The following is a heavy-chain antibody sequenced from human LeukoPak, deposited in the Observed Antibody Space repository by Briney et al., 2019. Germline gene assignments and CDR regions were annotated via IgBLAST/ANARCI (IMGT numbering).Heavy chain of an antibody. CDR1: GYTLTELS. CDR2: FDPEDGET. Sequence: GASVKVSCKVSGYTLTELSMHWVRQAPGKGLEWMGGFDPEDGETIYAQKFQGRVTMTEDTSTDTAYMELSSLRSEDTAVYYCATDRSNLLLWLGESPSRPLGGWFDPWGQGTLVTVSS. V-gene: IGHV1-24*01. D-gene: IGHD3-10*01. CDR3: ATDRSNLLLWLGESPSRPLGGWFDP. J-gene: IGHJ5*02.